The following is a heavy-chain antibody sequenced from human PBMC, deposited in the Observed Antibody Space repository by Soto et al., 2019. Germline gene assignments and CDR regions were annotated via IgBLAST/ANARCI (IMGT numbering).Heavy chain of an antibody. D-gene: IGHD2-15*01. CDR3: ARSGGLDWDFNY. CDR1: GGTFSSDS. V-gene: IGHV1-69*12. CDR2: IIPMFDTP. Sequence: QVQLVQSGAEVKKPGSSVKVSCKASGGTFSSDSFSWVRQAPGQGLEWMGGIIPMFDTPIYAQKFQDRVTITADESTSTASMQLSSLRSGATAVYYCARSGGLDWDFNYWGQGSLVTVAS. J-gene: IGHJ4*02.